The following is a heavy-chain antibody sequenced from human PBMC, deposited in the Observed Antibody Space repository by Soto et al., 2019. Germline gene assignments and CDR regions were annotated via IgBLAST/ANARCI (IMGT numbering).Heavy chain of an antibody. CDR2: ISWNSDNI. CDR3: GKDWGSVVVPATGFDY. J-gene: IGHJ4*02. D-gene: IGHD2-15*01. CDR1: GFTFDNYA. Sequence: EVLLVESGGGLVQPGRSLRLSCAASGFTFDNYAMHWVRQVPGKGLEWVSGISWNSDNIGYADSVKGRFTISRDNAKNSLYLQMNSLRAEDTALYYCGKDWGSVVVPATGFDYWGQGTLVTVSS. V-gene: IGHV3-9*01.